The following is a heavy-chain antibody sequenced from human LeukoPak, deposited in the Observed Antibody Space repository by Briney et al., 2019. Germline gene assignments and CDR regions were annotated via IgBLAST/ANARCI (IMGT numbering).Heavy chain of an antibody. D-gene: IGHD5-18*01. CDR2: IYYSGST. Sequence: PSETLSLTCDVSGGSISSDYYSWSWIRQPPGKGLEWIGYIYYSGSTYYNPSLQGRATISVDRSKNQFSLKLSSVTAADTAVYYCARGYSYFYGMDVWGQGTTVTISS. V-gene: IGHV4-30-2*01. CDR1: GGSISSDYYS. CDR3: ARGYSYFYGMDV. J-gene: IGHJ6*02.